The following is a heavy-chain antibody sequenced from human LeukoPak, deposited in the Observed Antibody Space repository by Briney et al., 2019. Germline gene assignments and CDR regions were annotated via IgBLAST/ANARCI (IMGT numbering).Heavy chain of an antibody. J-gene: IGHJ4*02. D-gene: IGHD6-19*01. V-gene: IGHV1-18*01. CDR2: ISAYNGNT. CDR1: GYTFTSYA. Sequence: ASVKVSCKASGYTFTSYAMHWVRQAPGQRLEWMGWISAYNGNTNYAQKLQGRVTMTTDTSTSTAYMELRSLRSDDTAVYYCARVYSGWYDKYDYWGQGTLVTVSS. CDR3: ARVYSGWYDKYDY.